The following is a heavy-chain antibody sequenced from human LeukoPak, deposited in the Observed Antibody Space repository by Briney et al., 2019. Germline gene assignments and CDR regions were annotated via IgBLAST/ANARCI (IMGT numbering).Heavy chain of an antibody. CDR1: GFTFSSYA. J-gene: IGHJ4*02. CDR2: INHSGGT. CDR3: ARGEYSVRFGS. D-gene: IGHD6-6*01. V-gene: IGHV4-34*01. Sequence: PGGSLRLSCAASGFTFSSYAMSWVRQPPGKGLEWIGEINHSGGTNYNPSLKSRVTISVDTSKNQFSLKLTSVTAADTAVYYCARGEYSVRFGSWGQGTLVTVSS.